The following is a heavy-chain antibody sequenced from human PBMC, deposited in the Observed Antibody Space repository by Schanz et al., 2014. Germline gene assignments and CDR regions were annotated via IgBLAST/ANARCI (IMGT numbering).Heavy chain of an antibody. CDR1: GFTFSNFA. Sequence: VQLVESGGGVVQPGGSLRLSCAASGFTFSNFAMHWVRQAPGKGLEWLANINQDGSEEYYVDSLNGRLTISRDNARNSLYLQMNSLRAEDTAVYFCARGGAGSVLFFFDYWGQGTLVTVSS. CDR2: INQDGSEE. D-gene: IGHD3-10*01. V-gene: IGHV3-7*04. CDR3: ARGGAGSVLFFFDY. J-gene: IGHJ4*02.